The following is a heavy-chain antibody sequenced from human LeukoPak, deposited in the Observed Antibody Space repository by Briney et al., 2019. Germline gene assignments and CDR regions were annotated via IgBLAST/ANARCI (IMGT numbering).Heavy chain of an antibody. V-gene: IGHV4-34*01. CDR2: INRSGST. CDR3: ARGTLYSGWSYYFDY. Sequence: PSETLSLTCAVYGGSFSGYYWSWIRQPPGKGLEWIGEINRSGSTNYNPSLKSRVTISIDTSKNQFSLRLSSVTAADTAMYYCARGTLYSGWSYYFDYWGQGSQVTVSS. J-gene: IGHJ4*02. D-gene: IGHD6-19*01. CDR1: GGSFSGYY.